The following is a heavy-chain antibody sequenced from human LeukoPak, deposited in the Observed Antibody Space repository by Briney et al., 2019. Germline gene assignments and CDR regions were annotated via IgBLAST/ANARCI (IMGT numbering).Heavy chain of an antibody. D-gene: IGHD3-22*01. CDR2: ISGSSNYI. V-gene: IGHV3-21*01. Sequence: PGGSLRLSCAASGFTFSSYNMNWVRQAPGKGLEWVSSISGSSNYIYYADSVKGRFTISRDNAKNSLYLQMNSLRGEDTAVYYCARVLGYYYDSRGHDYWGQGTLVTVSS. CDR3: ARVLGYYYDSRGHDY. CDR1: GFTFSSYN. J-gene: IGHJ4*02.